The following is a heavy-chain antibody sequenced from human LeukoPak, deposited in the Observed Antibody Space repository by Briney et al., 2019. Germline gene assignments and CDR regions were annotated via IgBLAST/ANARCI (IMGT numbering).Heavy chain of an antibody. V-gene: IGHV1-69*13. CDR3: ARGKDWNACYYYGMDV. CDR1: GGTFSSYA. J-gene: IGHJ6*02. Sequence: ASVKVSCKASGGTFSSYAISWVRQAPGQGLEWMGGIIPIFGTANYAQKFQGRVTITADESTSTAYMELSSLRSEDTAVYYCARGKDWNACYYYGMDVWGQGTTVTVSS. CDR2: IIPIFGTA. D-gene: IGHD1-1*01.